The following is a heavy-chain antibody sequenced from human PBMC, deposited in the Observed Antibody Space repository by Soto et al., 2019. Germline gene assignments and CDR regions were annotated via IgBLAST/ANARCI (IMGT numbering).Heavy chain of an antibody. J-gene: IGHJ4*02. Sequence: QVQLVESGGGVVQPGRSLRLSCAASGFTFSSYGMHWVRQAPGKGLEWVAFISYEGSDKYYADSVKGRFTISRDNTKNPLYLQMNSLSAEDTALYYCAKVVSSWYEYYFDYWGQGTLVTVSS. V-gene: IGHV3-30*18. CDR3: AKVVSSWYEYYFDY. CDR2: ISYEGSDK. CDR1: GFTFSSYG. D-gene: IGHD6-13*01.